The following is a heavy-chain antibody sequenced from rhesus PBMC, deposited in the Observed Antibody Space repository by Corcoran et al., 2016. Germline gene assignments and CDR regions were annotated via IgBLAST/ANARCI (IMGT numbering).Heavy chain of an antibody. D-gene: IGHD3-22*01. CDR2: NNPSNGKT. CDR3: TRDGLDY. Sequence: QVQLVQSGAEVKKPGASGKLSCKAAGYTFTSYYINWVRQAPGQVLVCIGWNNPSNGKTGSEQKFQGRVPMTKDTSTSTASMELSSLRSEDTAVYYCTRDGLDYWGQGVLVTVSS. CDR1: GYTFTSYY. J-gene: IGHJ4*01. V-gene: IGHV1S9*01.